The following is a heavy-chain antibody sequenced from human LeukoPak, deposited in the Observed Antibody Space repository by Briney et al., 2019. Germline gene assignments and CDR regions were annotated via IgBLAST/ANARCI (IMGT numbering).Heavy chain of an antibody. J-gene: IGHJ4*02. D-gene: IGHD1-26*01. CDR1: RFTFSSYG. V-gene: IGHV3-23*01. Sequence: GGSLRLSCAASRFTFSSYGMSWVRQAPGKGLEWVSAITGRGGNTYYADSVKGRFTISRDNSKNTLYLQMNSLRAEDTALYYCAKAVAVGGYFDSWGQGTLVTVSS. CDR3: AKAVAVGGYFDS. CDR2: ITGRGGNT.